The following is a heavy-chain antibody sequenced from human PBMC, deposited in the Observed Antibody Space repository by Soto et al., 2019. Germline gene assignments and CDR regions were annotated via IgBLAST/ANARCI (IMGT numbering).Heavy chain of an antibody. Sequence: EVQLLESGGGLVQPGGSLRLSCAASGFTFSNYAMSWVRQAPGKGLEWVSGISGRGDGTYYADSVKGRFTFSRDNSQNTLSLQMNSLTAEDTAVYYCAKESAIVGEPCFDYWGQGTLVTVSS. CDR1: GFTFSNYA. J-gene: IGHJ4*02. D-gene: IGHD3-16*01. CDR3: AKESAIVGEPCFDY. CDR2: ISGRGDGT. V-gene: IGHV3-23*01.